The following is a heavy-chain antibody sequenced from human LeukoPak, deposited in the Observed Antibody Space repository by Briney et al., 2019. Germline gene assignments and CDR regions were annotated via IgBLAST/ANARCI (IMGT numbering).Heavy chain of an antibody. CDR2: VFKLKTVRS. CDR3: ARVLHAPKFIDS. Sequence: SETLSLTCTVSGSSITSTYYWAWFRPPPGKGLGWVATVFKLKTVRSFYNKPLESRVTMSLGTSQNQFSLNLTSVTAADAALYFCARVLHAPKFIDSWGQGTLVTVSS. D-gene: IGHD2-8*01. V-gene: IGHV4-38-2*02. J-gene: IGHJ4*02. CDR1: GSSITSTYY.